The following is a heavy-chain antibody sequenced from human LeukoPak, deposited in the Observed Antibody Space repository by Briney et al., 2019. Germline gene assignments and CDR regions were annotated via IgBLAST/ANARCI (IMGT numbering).Heavy chain of an antibody. CDR2: VYYTGTN. V-gene: IGHV4-59*01. Sequence: ETLSLTCSVSGGPLNNYYGTCLRQAPGKGREWSGYVYYTGTNNYNPSLKSPFTISVDTSKNQFSLKLSSVTAADTAVYYCARYNTVPPAFTPVDFWGQGTLVTVSS. D-gene: IGHD2-8*01. CDR1: GGPLNNYY. J-gene: IGHJ4*02. CDR3: ARYNTVPPAFTPVDF.